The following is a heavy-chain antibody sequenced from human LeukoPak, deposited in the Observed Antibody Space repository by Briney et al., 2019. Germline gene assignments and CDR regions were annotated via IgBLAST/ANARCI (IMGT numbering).Heavy chain of an antibody. CDR3: ARILSDTFQFFVHAKYAFDV. CDR2: IKQDGSEK. CDR1: GFTFSNSW. D-gene: IGHD3-3*01. Sequence: GGSLRLSCAASGFTFSNSWMSWVRQAPGKGLEWVANIKQDGSEKYYVDSLKGRFTISRDNAKNSLYLQMNSLRAEDTAVYYCARILSDTFQFFVHAKYAFDVWGQGTVVAVSS. V-gene: IGHV3-7*01. J-gene: IGHJ3*01.